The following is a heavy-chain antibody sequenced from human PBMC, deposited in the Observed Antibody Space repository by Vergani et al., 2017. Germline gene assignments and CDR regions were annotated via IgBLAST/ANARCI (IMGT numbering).Heavy chain of an antibody. J-gene: IGHJ6*02. CDR3: ARDSPLVVPAAIFYYYYGMDV. V-gene: IGHV3-23*01. D-gene: IGHD2-2*01. CDR1: GFTFSNSA. Sequence: EVHLLESGGGQVEAGGSLRLSCVASGFTFSNSAMSWVRQTSGKGLEWVSAISGHGDRTYYADSVKGRFTISRDNSKNTVYLQMNSLKAEDTAVYYCARDSPLVVPAAIFYYYYGMDVWGQGTTVTVSS. CDR2: ISGHGDRT.